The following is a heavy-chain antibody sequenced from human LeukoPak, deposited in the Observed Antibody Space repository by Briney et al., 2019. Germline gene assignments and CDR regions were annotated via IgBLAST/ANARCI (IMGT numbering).Heavy chain of an antibody. Sequence: GGSLRLSCAASGFTFSSYWMSWVRQSPGKGLEWVANIKEDGSQKCYVDSVKGRFTISRDNAKNSLYLQMNSLRGEDTAVYYCARGPTRSDYWGQGTLVTVSS. CDR3: ARGPTRSDY. CDR1: GFTFSSYW. J-gene: IGHJ4*02. CDR2: IKEDGSQK. V-gene: IGHV3-7*04.